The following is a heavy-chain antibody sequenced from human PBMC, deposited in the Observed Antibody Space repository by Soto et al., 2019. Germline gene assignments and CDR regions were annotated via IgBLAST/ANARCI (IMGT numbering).Heavy chain of an antibody. CDR1: GGSISSSRYY. J-gene: IGHJ4*02. Sequence: QLQLQESGPGLVKPSETLSLTCSVSGGSISSSRYYWGWIRQPPGKGLAWIGTIHYSGSTYYNPSLKSRVTISVDMSKNQFSLKLSSVTAEDTAVYYCARQNSVWFGDNIDYWGQGTLVTVSS. CDR2: IHYSGST. CDR3: ARQNSVWFGDNIDY. V-gene: IGHV4-39*01. D-gene: IGHD3-10*01.